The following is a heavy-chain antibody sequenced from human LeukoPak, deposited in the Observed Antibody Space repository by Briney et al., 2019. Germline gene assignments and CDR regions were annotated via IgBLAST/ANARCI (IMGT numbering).Heavy chain of an antibody. D-gene: IGHD3-10*01. V-gene: IGHV1-2*02. J-gene: IGHJ6*03. CDR2: VNPNSGGT. Sequence: ASVKVSCKASGYTFTSYYMHWVRQAPGQGLEWMGWVNPNSGGTNYAQKFQGRVTMTRDTSISTAYMELSRLRSDDTAMYYCARVSRFGELAAKYMDVWGKGTTVTVSS. CDR3: ARVSRFGELAAKYMDV. CDR1: GYTFTSYY.